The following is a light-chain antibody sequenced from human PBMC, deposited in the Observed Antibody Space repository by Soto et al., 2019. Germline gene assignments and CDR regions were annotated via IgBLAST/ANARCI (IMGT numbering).Light chain of an antibody. J-gene: IGLJ3*02. Sequence: QSVLTQPPSVSGAPGQRVTISCTGSTSNIGAGYEVHWYQQVPGTAPKLLVSGHNNRPSEVPDRFFGSKSGTSASLTITGLQAEDEADYYCQSFDSSLGGSGVFGGGTKLTV. CDR1: TSNIGAGYE. V-gene: IGLV1-40*01. CDR3: QSFDSSLGGSGV. CDR2: GHN.